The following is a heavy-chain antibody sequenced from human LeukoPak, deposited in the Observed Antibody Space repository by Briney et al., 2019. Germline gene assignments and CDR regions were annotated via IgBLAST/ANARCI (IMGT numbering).Heavy chain of an antibody. V-gene: IGHV4-34*01. CDR3: AREGGGRTGYYYYYYMDV. CDR1: GGSFSGYY. J-gene: IGHJ6*03. CDR2: INHSGST. D-gene: IGHD2-15*01. Sequence: SETLSLTCAVYGGSFSGYYWSWIRQPPGKGLEWIGEINHSGSTNYNPSLKSRVTISVDTSKNQFSLKLSSVTAADKAVYYCAREGGGRTGYYYYYYMDVWGKGTTVTVSS.